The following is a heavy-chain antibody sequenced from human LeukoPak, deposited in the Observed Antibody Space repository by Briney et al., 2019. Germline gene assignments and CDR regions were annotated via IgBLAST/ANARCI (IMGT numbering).Heavy chain of an antibody. CDR3: ARGRQWLVLNYYYGMDV. V-gene: IGHV1-18*01. CDR2: ISAYNGNT. J-gene: IGHJ6*02. D-gene: IGHD6-19*01. CDR1: GYTFTSYG. Sequence: ASVKVSCKASGYTFTSYGISWVRQAPGQGLEWMGWISAYNGNTNYAQKLQGRVTMTTDTSTSTAYMELRSLRSEDTAVYYCARGRQWLVLNYYYGMDVWGQGTTVTVSS.